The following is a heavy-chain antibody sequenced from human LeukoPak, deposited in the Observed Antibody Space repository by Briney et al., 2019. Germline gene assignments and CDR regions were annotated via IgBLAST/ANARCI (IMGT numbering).Heavy chain of an antibody. J-gene: IGHJ1*01. CDR3: ARDEGYFQH. CDR1: GFTFSSYT. Sequence: GGSLRLSCAASGFTFSSYTLNWVRQAPGKGLEWVSSISSSGDYIYYADSMKGRFTISRDNAKNSLYLQMNSLRAEDTAVYYCARDEGYFQHWGQGTLVTVSS. V-gene: IGHV3-21*01. CDR2: ISSSGDYI.